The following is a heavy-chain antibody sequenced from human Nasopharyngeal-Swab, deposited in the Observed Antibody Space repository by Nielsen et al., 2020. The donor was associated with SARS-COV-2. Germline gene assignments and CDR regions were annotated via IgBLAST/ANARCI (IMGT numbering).Heavy chain of an antibody. Sequence: SGPTLVKPTQTLTLTCTFSGFSLSTSGVGVGWIRQPPGKALEWLALIYWDDDKRYSPSLKSRLTITKDTSKNQVVLTMTNMDPVFPSPFFFAHRLYGDYVEDWFDPWGQGTLVTVSS. J-gene: IGHJ5*02. CDR2: IYWDDDK. V-gene: IGHV2-5*02. D-gene: IGHD4-17*01. CDR3: AHRLYGDYVEDWFDP. CDR1: GFSLSTSGVG.